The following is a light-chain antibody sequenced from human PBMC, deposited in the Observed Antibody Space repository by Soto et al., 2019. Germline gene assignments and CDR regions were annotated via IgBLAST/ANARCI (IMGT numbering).Light chain of an antibody. CDR1: SSDVGGYNY. J-gene: IGLJ2*01. CDR2: DVN. V-gene: IGLV2-14*03. CDR3: FSYTSSGTFL. Sequence: QSALTQPASVSGSPGQSITISCTGTSSDVGGYNYVSWYQQHPGKAPKLIIFDVNNRPSGISNRFSGSKSGNTASLTISGLQADDEASYYCFSYTSSGTFLFGGGTTLTVL.